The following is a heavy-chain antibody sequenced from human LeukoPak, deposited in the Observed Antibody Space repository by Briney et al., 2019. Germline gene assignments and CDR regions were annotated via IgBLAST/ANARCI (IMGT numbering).Heavy chain of an antibody. CDR2: INHSGST. CDR1: GGSFSGYY. V-gene: IGHV4-34*01. CDR3: ASRGTTVTTPDGAFDI. Sequence: SETLSPTCAVYGGSFSGYYWSWIRQPPGKGLEWIGDINHSGSTYYNPSLKSRVTISVDTSKNQFSLKLSSVTAADTAVYYCASRGTTVTTPDGAFDIWGQGTMVTVSS. J-gene: IGHJ3*02. D-gene: IGHD4-17*01.